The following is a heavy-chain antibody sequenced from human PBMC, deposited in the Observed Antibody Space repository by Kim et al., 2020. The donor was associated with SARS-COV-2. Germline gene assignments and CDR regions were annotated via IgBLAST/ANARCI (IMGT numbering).Heavy chain of an antibody. D-gene: IGHD5-12*01. V-gene: IGHV3-74*01. CDR2: T. Sequence: TTYADSVKGRFTISIDNAKNTMYLQMISLTVEDTAVYYCTRDGPGPVDFDYWGQGTLVTVSS. J-gene: IGHJ4*02. CDR3: TRDGPGPVDFDY.